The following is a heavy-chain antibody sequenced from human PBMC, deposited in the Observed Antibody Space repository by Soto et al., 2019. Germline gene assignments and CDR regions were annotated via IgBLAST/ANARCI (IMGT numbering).Heavy chain of an antibody. D-gene: IGHD6-19*01. CDR2: VFPGDSRT. Sequence: GESLKISCKTSGYNFTNYWIGWVRQMPGKGLEWMGVVFPGDSRTKYSPSFQGQVTISADKSISTAYLQWNSLEASDTAMYYCARNFWVPVTGAWKYCGVEVWGQGTTVTVSS. V-gene: IGHV5-51*01. CDR3: ARNFWVPVTGAWKYCGVEV. J-gene: IGHJ6*02. CDR1: GYNFTNYW.